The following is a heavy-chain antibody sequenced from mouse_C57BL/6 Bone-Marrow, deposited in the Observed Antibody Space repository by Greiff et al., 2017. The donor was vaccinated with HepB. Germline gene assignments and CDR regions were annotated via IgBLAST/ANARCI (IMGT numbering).Heavy chain of an antibody. Sequence: QVQLQQSGPELVQPGASVKISCKASGYAFSSSWMNWVKQRPGKGLEWIGRIYPGDGDTNYNGKFTGKATLTADKSSSTAYMQISSLSSEDSAVYFCDGWLLRGAIDYWGQVTSVTVSS. CDR3: DGWLLRGAIDY. J-gene: IGHJ4*01. V-gene: IGHV1-82*01. D-gene: IGHD2-3*01. CDR1: GYAFSSSW. CDR2: IYPGDGDT.